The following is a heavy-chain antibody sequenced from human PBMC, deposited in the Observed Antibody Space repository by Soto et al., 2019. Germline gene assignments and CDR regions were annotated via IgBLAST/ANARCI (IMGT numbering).Heavy chain of an antibody. D-gene: IGHD1-26*01. J-gene: IGHJ3*02. CDR3: AKDRRLVGATVDAFDI. Sequence: PGGSLRLSCAASGFTFSSYGMHWVRQAPGKGLEWVAVISYDGSNKYYADSVKGRFTISRDNSKNTLYLQMNSLRAEDTAVYYCAKDRRLVGATVDAFDIWGQGTMVTVSS. CDR2: ISYDGSNK. CDR1: GFTFSSYG. V-gene: IGHV3-30*18.